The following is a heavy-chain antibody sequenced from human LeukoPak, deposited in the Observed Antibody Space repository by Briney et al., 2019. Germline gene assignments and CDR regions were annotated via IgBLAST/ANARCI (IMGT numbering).Heavy chain of an antibody. CDR1: GYTFTNYD. Sequence: ASVKVSCKTSGYTFTNYDINWVRQATGQGLEWMGWMNPNSGNTGYAQKFQGRVTITADKSTSTAYMELSSLRSEDTAVYYCAGVRFGELLPVDYWGQGTLVTVSS. CDR3: AGVRFGELLPVDY. V-gene: IGHV1-8*01. CDR2: MNPNSGNT. D-gene: IGHD3-10*01. J-gene: IGHJ4*02.